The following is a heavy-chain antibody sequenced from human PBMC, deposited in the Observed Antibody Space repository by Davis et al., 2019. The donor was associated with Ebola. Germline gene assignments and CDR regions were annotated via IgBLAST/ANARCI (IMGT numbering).Heavy chain of an antibody. Sequence: GGSLRLSCAASGFTFDDYTMHWVRQAPGKGLEWLAVISWEGGSKFYADSLKGRFTISRDNAKNSLYLQMNTLRVEDTAIYYCVPGTWIRGQGTLVTVSS. D-gene: IGHD5-18*01. J-gene: IGHJ4*02. V-gene: IGHV3-43*01. CDR1: GFTFDDYT. CDR2: ISWEGGSK. CDR3: VPGTWI.